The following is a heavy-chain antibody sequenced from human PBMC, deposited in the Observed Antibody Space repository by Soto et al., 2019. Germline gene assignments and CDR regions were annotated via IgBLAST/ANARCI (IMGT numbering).Heavy chain of an antibody. CDR3: ANGNRAFEI. Sequence: EVQLLQSGGCLVQPGGSLRLSCAGTGFTFRDCYMDCFRQAPGKGLEWVGRSRNKAISYTTEYAASVNGRFTISRDDSKNSVYLQMSSLKTEDTAMYYCANGNRAFEIWGQGTM. J-gene: IGHJ3*02. CDR2: SRNKAISYTT. CDR1: GFTFRDCY. V-gene: IGHV3-72*01.